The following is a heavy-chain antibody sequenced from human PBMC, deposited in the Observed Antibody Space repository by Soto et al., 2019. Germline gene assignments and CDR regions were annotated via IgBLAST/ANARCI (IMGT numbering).Heavy chain of an antibody. V-gene: IGHV3-74*01. Sequence: EVQLVESGGGLVQPGGSLRLSCAASGFTFSTYWMHWVRQAPGKGLVWVSRLKSDGSTTSYADSVKGRFTISRDNSKNTLYLQMNSLRAEDSAVYYCARVGDYYGSGRHNGMDVWGQGTTVTVSS. J-gene: IGHJ6*02. CDR2: LKSDGSTT. D-gene: IGHD3-10*01. CDR3: ARVGDYYGSGRHNGMDV. CDR1: GFTFSTYW.